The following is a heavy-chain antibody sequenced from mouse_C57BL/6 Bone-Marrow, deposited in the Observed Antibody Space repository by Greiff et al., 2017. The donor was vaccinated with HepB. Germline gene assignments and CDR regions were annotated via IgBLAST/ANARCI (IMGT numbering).Heavy chain of an antibody. CDR1: GYTFTSYW. J-gene: IGHJ3*01. V-gene: IGHV1-69*01. Sequence: QVQLQQSGAELVMPGASVKLSCKASGYTFTSYWMHWVKQRPGQGLEWIGEIDPSDSYTNYNQKFKGKATLTADKSSSTAYMELRSLTSEDSAVYFCARGGDPWGQGTLVTVSA. CDR2: IDPSDSYT. CDR3: ARGGDP.